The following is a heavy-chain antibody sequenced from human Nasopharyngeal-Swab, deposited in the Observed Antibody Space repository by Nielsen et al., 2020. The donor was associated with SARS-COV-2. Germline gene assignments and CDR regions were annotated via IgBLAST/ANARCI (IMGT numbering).Heavy chain of an antibody. CDR1: GFTFSSYA. Sequence: GESLKISCAASGFTFSSYAMHWVRQAPGKGLEWVAVISYDGSIKYYADSVKGRFTISRDNSKNTLYLQMNSLRAEDTAVYYCARGSSSYYFDYWGQGTLVTVSS. J-gene: IGHJ4*02. D-gene: IGHD6-6*01. V-gene: IGHV3-30-3*01. CDR3: ARGSSSYYFDY. CDR2: ISYDGSIK.